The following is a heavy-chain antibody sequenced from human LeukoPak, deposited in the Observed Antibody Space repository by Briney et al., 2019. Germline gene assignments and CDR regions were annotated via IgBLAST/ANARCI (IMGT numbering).Heavy chain of an antibody. D-gene: IGHD2-15*01. V-gene: IGHV3-30*04. Sequence: PGRSLRLSCAASGFTFSSYAMHWVRQAPGKGLEWVAVISYDGSNKYYADSVKGRFTISRDNSKNTLYLQMNSLRAEDTAVYYCVPNCSGGSCYSGHFDYWGQGTLVIVSS. CDR3: VPNCSGGSCYSGHFDY. J-gene: IGHJ4*02. CDR1: GFTFSSYA. CDR2: ISYDGSNK.